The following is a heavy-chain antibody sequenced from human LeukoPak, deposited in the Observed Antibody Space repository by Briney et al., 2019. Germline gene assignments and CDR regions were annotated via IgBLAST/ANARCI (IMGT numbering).Heavy chain of an antibody. CDR2: INPDGGNT. J-gene: IGHJ3*02. Sequence: GASVKVSCKASGYTFTNSYIHWVRQAPGQVLEWMGLINPDGGNTNYAQNFQGRVTLTRDTSTSTVYMELSSLRSEDTAVYYCARDKGYNGFDIWGQGTMVTVSS. V-gene: IGHV1-46*01. D-gene: IGHD5-18*01. CDR1: GYTFTNSY. CDR3: ARDKGYNGFDI.